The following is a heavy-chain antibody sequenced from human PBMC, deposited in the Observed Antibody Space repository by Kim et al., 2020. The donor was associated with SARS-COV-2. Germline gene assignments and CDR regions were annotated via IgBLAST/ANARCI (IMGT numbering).Heavy chain of an antibody. Sequence: SVKVSCKASGGTFSSSAFNWVRQAPGQGLEWMGGIIPFSGTANYAQKFQGRVTITADASTTTVYMKLSSLRSEDTAVYYCARAENRARGYSHGYVAFLLPSDLWGQGTRLTLST. V-gene: IGHV1-69*13. D-gene: IGHD5-18*01. CDR1: GGTFSSSA. J-gene: IGHJ5*02. CDR2: IIPFSGTA. CDR3: ARAENRARGYSHGYVAFLLPSDL.